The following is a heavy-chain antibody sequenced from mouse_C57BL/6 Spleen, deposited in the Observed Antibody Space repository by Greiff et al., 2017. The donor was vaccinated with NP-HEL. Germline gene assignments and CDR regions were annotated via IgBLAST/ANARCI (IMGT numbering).Heavy chain of an antibody. CDR2: IHPNSGST. CDR1: GYTFPSYW. V-gene: IGHV1-64*01. Sequence: VQLQQPGAELVKPGASVKLSCKASGYTFPSYWMHWVKQRPGQGLEWIGMIHPNSGSTNYNEKFKSKATLTVDKSSSTAYMQLSSLTAKDSAVYYCARSKDGYDYFDYWGQGTTLTVSS. J-gene: IGHJ2*01. D-gene: IGHD2-2*01. CDR3: ARSKDGYDYFDY.